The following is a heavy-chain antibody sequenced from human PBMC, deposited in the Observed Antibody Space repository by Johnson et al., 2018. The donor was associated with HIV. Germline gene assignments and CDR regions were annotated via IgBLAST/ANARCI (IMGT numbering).Heavy chain of an antibody. CDR1: GFTFSNYG. D-gene: IGHD2-15*01. CDR2: ISYDGSKK. Sequence: QVHLVESGGGVVQPGRSLRLSCVASGFTFSNYGMHWVRQAPGKGLEWVAVISYDGSKKYYADSVKGRFTISRDNSKNTLYLQMNSLRVEDTAVYYVRVVGDAFDIWGQGTMVTVSS. J-gene: IGHJ3*02. V-gene: IGHV3-30*03. CDR3: RVVGDAFDI.